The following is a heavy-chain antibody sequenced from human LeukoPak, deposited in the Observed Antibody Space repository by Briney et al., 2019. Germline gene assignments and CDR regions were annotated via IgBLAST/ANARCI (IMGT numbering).Heavy chain of an antibody. J-gene: IGHJ4*02. D-gene: IGHD3-10*01. CDR3: AKEYYYGSGSYQYYFDY. CDR2: IYSGGST. CDR1: GFTVSSNY. V-gene: IGHV3-53*01. Sequence: GGSLRLSCAASGFTVSSNYMSWVRQAPGKGLEWVSVIYSGGSTYYADSVKGRFTISRDNSKNTLYLQMDSLRAEDTAVYYCAKEYYYGSGSYQYYFDYWGQGTLVTVSS.